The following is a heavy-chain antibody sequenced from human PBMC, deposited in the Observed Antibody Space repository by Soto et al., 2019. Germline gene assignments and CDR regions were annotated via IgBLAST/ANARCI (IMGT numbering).Heavy chain of an antibody. CDR2: IYYSGST. V-gene: IGHV4-39*01. J-gene: IGHJ4*02. Sequence: TSETLSLTCTVSGGSISSSSYYWGWIRQPPGKGLEWIGSIYYSGSTYYNPSLKSRVTISVDTSKNQFSLKLSSVTAADTAVYYCARHSTYYDILTGPYPGYFDYWGQGTLVTVSS. D-gene: IGHD3-9*01. CDR3: ARHSTYYDILTGPYPGYFDY. CDR1: GGSISSSSYY.